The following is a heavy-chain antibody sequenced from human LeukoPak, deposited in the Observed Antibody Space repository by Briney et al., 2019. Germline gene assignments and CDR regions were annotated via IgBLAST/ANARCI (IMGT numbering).Heavy chain of an antibody. D-gene: IGHD1-26*01. Sequence: SVKVSCKASGYTFTSYGISWVRQAPGQGLEWMGGIIPIFGTANYAQKFQGRVTITADESTSTAYMELSSLRSEDTAVYYCARAFEGAQSGSYYVGRLYYFDYWGQGTLVTVSS. J-gene: IGHJ4*02. CDR1: GYTFTSYG. CDR3: ARAFEGAQSGSYYVGRLYYFDY. V-gene: IGHV1-69*13. CDR2: IIPIFGTA.